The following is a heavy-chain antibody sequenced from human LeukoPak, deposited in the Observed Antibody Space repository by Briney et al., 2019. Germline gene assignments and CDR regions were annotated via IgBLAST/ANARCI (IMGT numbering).Heavy chain of an antibody. D-gene: IGHD3-10*01. V-gene: IGHV4-34*01. CDR1: GGSFSGYY. J-gene: IGHJ4*02. Sequence: PSETLSLTCAVYGGSFSGYYWSWIRQPPGKGLEWIGEINHRGNTNNNPSLKSRVTISVDTSKNQFSLKLSSVTAADTAVYYCARGAYYYGSGRDYFDYWGQGTLVTVSS. CDR3: ARGAYYYGSGRDYFDY. CDR2: INHRGNT.